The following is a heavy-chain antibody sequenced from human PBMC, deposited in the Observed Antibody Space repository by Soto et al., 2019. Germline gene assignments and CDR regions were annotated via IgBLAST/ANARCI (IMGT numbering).Heavy chain of an antibody. CDR2: ISGSGGST. CDR3: AREYYDILTGYYLVFDY. V-gene: IGHV3-23*01. Sequence: MSWVRQAPGKGLEWVSAISGSGGSTYYADSVKGRFTISRDNSKNTLYLQMNSLRAEDTAVYYCAREYYDILTGYYLVFDYWGQGTLVTVSS. D-gene: IGHD3-9*01. J-gene: IGHJ4*02.